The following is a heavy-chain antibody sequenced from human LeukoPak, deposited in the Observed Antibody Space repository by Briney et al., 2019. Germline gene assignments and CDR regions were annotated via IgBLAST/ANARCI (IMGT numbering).Heavy chain of an antibody. Sequence: ASVKVSCKASGYTFTSYDINWVRQATGQGLEWMGWMNPNSGNTGYAQKFQGRVTMTRNTSISTAYMELSSLRSEDTAVYYCAREGSSSWYSARFYYAMDVWRQGTTVTVSS. V-gene: IGHV1-8*01. CDR1: GYTFTSYD. CDR2: MNPNSGNT. D-gene: IGHD6-13*01. CDR3: AREGSSSWYSARFYYAMDV. J-gene: IGHJ6*02.